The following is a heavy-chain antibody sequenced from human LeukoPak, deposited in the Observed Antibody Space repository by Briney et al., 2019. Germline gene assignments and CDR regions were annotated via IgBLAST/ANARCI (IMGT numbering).Heavy chain of an antibody. J-gene: IGHJ6*02. CDR1: GFTFSSYG. CDR2: ISYDGSNK. Sequence: GGSLRLSCAASGFTFSSYGMHWVCQAPGKGLEWEAVISYDGSNKYYADSVKGRFTISRDNSKNTLYLQMNSLRAEDTAVYYCAKDHSLYYYYGMDVWGQGTTVTVSS. V-gene: IGHV3-30*18. CDR3: AKDHSLYYYYGMDV.